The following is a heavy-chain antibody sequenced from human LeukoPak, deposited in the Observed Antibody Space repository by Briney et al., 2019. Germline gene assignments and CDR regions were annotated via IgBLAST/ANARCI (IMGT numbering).Heavy chain of an antibody. D-gene: IGHD5-12*01. CDR2: INPNSGGT. Sequence: ASVKVSCKASGYTFTGYYMHWVRQAPGQGLEWMGWINPNSGGTNYAQKFQGWVTMTRDTSISTAYMELSRLRSDDTAVYYCARGGSGYDSDWFDPWGQGTLVTVSS. CDR3: ARGGSGYDSDWFDP. CDR1: GYTFTGYY. J-gene: IGHJ5*02. V-gene: IGHV1-2*04.